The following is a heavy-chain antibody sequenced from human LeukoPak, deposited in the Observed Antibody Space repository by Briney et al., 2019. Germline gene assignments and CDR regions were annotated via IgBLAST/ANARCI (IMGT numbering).Heavy chain of an antibody. J-gene: IGHJ4*02. V-gene: IGHV4-31*03. CDR2: ILYSGST. CDR1: GGSISSGGYY. Sequence: PSETLSLTCTVSGGSISSGGYYWSWIRQHPGKGLEWIGYILYSGSTHHNPSLKSGVRISVDTSKNQFSLKLSSVTAADTAVYYCARMNSRAEYFYDSWGQGTLVTVSS. D-gene: IGHD1/OR15-1a*01. CDR3: ARMNSRAEYFYDS.